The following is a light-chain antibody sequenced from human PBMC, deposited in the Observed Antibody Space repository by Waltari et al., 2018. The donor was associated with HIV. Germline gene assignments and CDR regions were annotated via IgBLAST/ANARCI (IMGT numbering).Light chain of an antibody. Sequence: QSALTQPRSVSGSPGQSVTISCTGTSSDVGGYNYVSCYQQHPGKAPKPMLYDVSKRPSGVPDRFSGSKSGNTASLTISGLQAEDEADYYCCSYAGSYTLGVFGGGTKLTVL. CDR2: DVS. V-gene: IGLV2-11*01. CDR3: CSYAGSYTLGV. CDR1: SSDVGGYNY. J-gene: IGLJ2*01.